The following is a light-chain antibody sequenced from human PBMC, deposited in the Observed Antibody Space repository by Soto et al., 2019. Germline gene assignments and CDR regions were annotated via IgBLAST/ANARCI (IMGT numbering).Light chain of an antibody. CDR1: QSVSTN. CDR3: QQYNKWPLFT. Sequence: EIVMTQSPATLSVSPGERATLSCRASQSVSTNLAWYQQRPSQAPRLLIYGASARATGIPARFSGSGSGTEFTLTISSLQSEDFAVYYCQQYNKWPLFTFGPGTRV. V-gene: IGKV3-15*01. CDR2: GAS. J-gene: IGKJ3*01.